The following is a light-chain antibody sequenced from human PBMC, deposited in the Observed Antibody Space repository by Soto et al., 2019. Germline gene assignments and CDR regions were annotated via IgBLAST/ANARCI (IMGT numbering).Light chain of an antibody. Sequence: DIQMTQSPSSLSASVGDRVTITCQASQDISIYLNWYQQKPGKAPTLLIFDASNLETGFPSRFSGGGSGTDFTLTISSLQPDDIAPYFCQHYYNVPITFGQGTRLEI. CDR2: DAS. J-gene: IGKJ5*01. CDR1: QDISIY. CDR3: QHYYNVPIT. V-gene: IGKV1-33*01.